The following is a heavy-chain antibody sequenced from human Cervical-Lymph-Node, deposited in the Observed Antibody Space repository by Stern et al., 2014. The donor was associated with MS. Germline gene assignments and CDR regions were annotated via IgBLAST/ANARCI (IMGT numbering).Heavy chain of an antibody. J-gene: IGHJ4*02. V-gene: IGHV4-34*01. D-gene: IGHD6-19*01. CDR2: INQRGST. CDR1: GGSFSGYY. Sequence: QVQLQESGAGLLKPSETLSLTCDVYGGSFSGYYWIWIRPSPGKGLEWIGEINQRGSTNYKPSLKSRVTISIDTSKNQFSLELRSVTATDTSVYYCARARGYSSGWYAYYFDNWGQGTPVTVSS. CDR3: ARARGYSSGWYAYYFDN.